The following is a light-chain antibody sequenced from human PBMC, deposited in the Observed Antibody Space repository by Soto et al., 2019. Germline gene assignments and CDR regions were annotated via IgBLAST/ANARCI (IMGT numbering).Light chain of an antibody. V-gene: IGKV3-11*01. CDR3: QQYYSHST. Sequence: EIVLTQSPATLSLSPGERATLSCRASQSVSSYLAWYQQKPGQAPRLLIYDASNRATGIPARFSGSGSGTDFTLTISSLQPDDFATYYCQQYYSHSTFGLGTKVDI. CDR2: DAS. CDR1: QSVSSY. J-gene: IGKJ1*01.